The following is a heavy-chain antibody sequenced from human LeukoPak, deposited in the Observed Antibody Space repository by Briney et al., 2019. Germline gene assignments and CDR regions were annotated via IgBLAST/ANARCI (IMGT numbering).Heavy chain of an antibody. CDR3: ARDRVTTSSWPRVEYYYMDV. D-gene: IGHD4-11*01. J-gene: IGHJ6*03. CDR2: IKQEGREK. CDR1: GFTFSSYW. V-gene: IGHV3-7*01. Sequence: PGGSLRLSCAASGFTFSSYWMSWVRQAAGKGLEWVANIKQEGREKSYVNSVTGRFTICTDHARNSPYLQMNSLRAEDTAVYYCARDRVTTSSWPRVEYYYMDVWGKGTTVTISS.